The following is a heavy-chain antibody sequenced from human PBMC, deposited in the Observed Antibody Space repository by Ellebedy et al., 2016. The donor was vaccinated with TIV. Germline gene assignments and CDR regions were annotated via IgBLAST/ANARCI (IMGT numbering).Heavy chain of an antibody. D-gene: IGHD1-14*01. CDR3: ARGNRDSGWFDP. CDR2: TNHGGNS. CDR1: GGSISSYY. J-gene: IGHJ5*02. Sequence: SETLSLTCTVSGGSISSYYWSWIRQSPGKGLEWIGETNHGGNSKYNPSLKSRVAISVDTSKSQLPLKLRSVTAADTAVYYCARGNRDSGWFDPWGQGTLVTVSS. V-gene: IGHV4-34*01.